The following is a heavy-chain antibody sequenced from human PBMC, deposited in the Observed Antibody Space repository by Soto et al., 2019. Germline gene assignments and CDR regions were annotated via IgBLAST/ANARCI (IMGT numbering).Heavy chain of an antibody. CDR1: GFTFSSHA. V-gene: IGHV3-23*01. J-gene: IGHJ4*02. D-gene: IGHD2-15*01. CDR2: ISGGSEGA. Sequence: EVQLLESGGGLVQPGEALRLSCAASGFTFSSHAMSWVRQAPGKGLEWISSISGGSEGAYYADSVKGRFTISRDNSKNTLYLQMNSLRVEDTAVYYCARDLWWYLHWGQGTLVTVSS. CDR3: ARDLWWYLH.